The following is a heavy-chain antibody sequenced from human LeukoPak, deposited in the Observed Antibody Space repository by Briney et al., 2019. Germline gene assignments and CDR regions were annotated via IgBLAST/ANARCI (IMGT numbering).Heavy chain of an antibody. CDR1: GFTFSSYA. J-gene: IGHJ4*02. V-gene: IGHV3-23*01. CDR2: ISGSGGST. Sequence: GGSLRLSCAASGFTFSSYAMSWVRQAPGKGLEWVSAISGSGGSTYYADSVKGRFTISRDNSKNMLYLQMNSLRAEDTAVYYCAKGDSYCSSTSCYMDYWGQGTLVTVSS. D-gene: IGHD2-2*02. CDR3: AKGDSYCSSTSCYMDY.